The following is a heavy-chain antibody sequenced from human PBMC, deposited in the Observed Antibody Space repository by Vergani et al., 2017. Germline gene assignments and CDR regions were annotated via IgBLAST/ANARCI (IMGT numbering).Heavy chain of an antibody. CDR1: GFTFSSYG. Sequence: QVQLVESGGGVVQPGRSLRLSCAASGFTFSSYGMHWVRQAPGKGLEWVAVIWYDGSNKYYADSVKGRFTISRDNSKTTLYLQMNSLRAEDTAVYYCARGSHCSGGSCYFFPDAFDIWGQGTMVTVSS. V-gene: IGHV3-33*01. D-gene: IGHD2-15*01. J-gene: IGHJ3*02. CDR3: ARGSHCSGGSCYFFPDAFDI. CDR2: IWYDGSNK.